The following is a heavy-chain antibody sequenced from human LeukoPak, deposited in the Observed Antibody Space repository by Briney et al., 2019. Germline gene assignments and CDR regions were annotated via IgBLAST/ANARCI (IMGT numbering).Heavy chain of an antibody. J-gene: IGHJ4*02. CDR1: GGTFSSDA. V-gene: IGHV1-69*04. Sequence: GASVKVSCKASGGTFSSDAISWVRQAPGQGLEWMGRIIPIFGIANYAQKFQGRVTITADKSTSTAYMALSSLRSEDTAVYYCAREAVDSSGSESDYWGQGTLVTVSS. CDR2: IIPIFGIA. D-gene: IGHD3-22*01. CDR3: AREAVDSSGSESDY.